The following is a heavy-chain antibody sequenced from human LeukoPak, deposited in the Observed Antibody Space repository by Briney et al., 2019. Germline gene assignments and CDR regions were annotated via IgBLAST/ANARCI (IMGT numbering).Heavy chain of an antibody. J-gene: IGHJ3*02. D-gene: IGHD4-23*01. V-gene: IGHV6-1*01. CDR2: TYYRSKWYN. CDR1: GDSVSSYSAA. Sequence: SQTLSLTCAISGDSVSSYSAAWSWIRQSPSRGLEWLGRTYYRSKWYNDYAVSVKSRITINPDTSKNQFSLQLTSVAPEDTAVYYCARSGGHDAFDIWGQGTMVTVSS. CDR3: ARSGGHDAFDI.